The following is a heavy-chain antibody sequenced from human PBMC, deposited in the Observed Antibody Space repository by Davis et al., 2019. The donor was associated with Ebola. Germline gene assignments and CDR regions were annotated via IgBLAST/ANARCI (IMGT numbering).Heavy chain of an antibody. CDR3: ARVGNYYDSSGYWVGNYFDY. J-gene: IGHJ4*02. V-gene: IGHV3-74*01. D-gene: IGHD3-22*01. CDR1: GFTFRSYA. Sequence: GESLKISCAASGFTFRSYAMSCVRQAAGKELVWVSRINSDGSSTSYADSVKGRFTISRDNAKNTLYLQMNSLRAEDTAVYYCARVGNYYDSSGYWVGNYFDYWGQGTLVTVSS. CDR2: INSDGSST.